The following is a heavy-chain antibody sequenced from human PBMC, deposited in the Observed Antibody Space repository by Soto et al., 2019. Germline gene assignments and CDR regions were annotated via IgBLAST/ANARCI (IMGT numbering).Heavy chain of an antibody. J-gene: IGHJ4*02. CDR1: GFTLSTYA. V-gene: IGHV3-64D*08. D-gene: IGHD3-16*01. CDR3: VKGLATGWGRYFED. CDR2: VRSDGGGA. Sequence: GGSLRLSCSASGFTLSTYAMHWVRLAPGKGLEYVSSVRSDGGGAYYADSVKGRFTVSRDNFKSNVFLQMSSLRPEDTAVYYCVKGLATGWGRYFEDWGPGTLVTVSS.